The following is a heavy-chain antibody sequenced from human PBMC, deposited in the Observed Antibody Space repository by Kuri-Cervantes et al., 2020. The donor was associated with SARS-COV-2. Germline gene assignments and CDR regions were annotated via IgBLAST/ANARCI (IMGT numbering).Heavy chain of an antibody. CDR3: AKGPPAYFDY. V-gene: IGHV3-30*02. J-gene: IGHJ4*02. CDR1: GFTFSSYG. CDR2: IWYDGSNK. Sequence: GESLKISCAASGFTFSSYGMHWVRQAPGKGLEWVAVIWYDGSNKYYADSVKGRFTISRVNSKNTLYLQMNSLRAEDTAVYYCAKGPPAYFDYWGQGTLVTVSS.